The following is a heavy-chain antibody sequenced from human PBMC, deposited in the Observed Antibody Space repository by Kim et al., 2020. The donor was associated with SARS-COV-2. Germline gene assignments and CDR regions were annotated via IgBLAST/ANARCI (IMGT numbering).Heavy chain of an antibody. CDR2: ST. CDR3: ASWGTSFDY. J-gene: IGHJ4*02. V-gene: IGHV1-46*01. Sequence: STGYAQKFQGRVTMTRDTSTSTVYMELSSLRSEDTAVYYCASWGTSFDYWGQGTLVTVSS. D-gene: IGHD7-27*01.